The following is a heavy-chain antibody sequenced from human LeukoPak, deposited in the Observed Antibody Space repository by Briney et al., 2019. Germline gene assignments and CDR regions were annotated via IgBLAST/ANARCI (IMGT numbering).Heavy chain of an antibody. J-gene: IGHJ3*02. CDR1: GYTFTGYY. D-gene: IGHD6-19*01. CDR2: INPNSGGT. V-gene: IGHV1-2*02. CDR3: ARAAPSRAGAFDI. Sequence: ASVKVSCKASGYTFTGYYMHWVRQAPGQGLEWMGWINPNSGGTNYAQKFQGRVTMTRDTSISTAYMELSRLRSDDTAVYYCARAAPSRAGAFDIWGQGTMVTVSS.